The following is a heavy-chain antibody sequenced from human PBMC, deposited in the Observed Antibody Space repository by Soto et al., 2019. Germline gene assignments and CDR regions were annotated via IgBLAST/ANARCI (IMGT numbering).Heavy chain of an antibody. CDR1: GFTFTSSA. D-gene: IGHD6-19*01. CDR3: ASQKTSAGTNYYYGMDV. CDR2: IVVGSGNT. Sequence: ASVKVSCKASGFTFTSSAVQWVRQARGQRLEWIGWIVVGSGNTNYAQKFQERVTITRDMSTSTAYMELSSLRSEDTAVYYCASQKTSAGTNYYYGMDVWGQGTTVTVS. V-gene: IGHV1-58*01. J-gene: IGHJ6*02.